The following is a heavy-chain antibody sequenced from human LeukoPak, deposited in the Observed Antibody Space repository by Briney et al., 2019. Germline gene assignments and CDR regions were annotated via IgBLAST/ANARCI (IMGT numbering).Heavy chain of an antibody. Sequence: SETLSLTCAVSGYSITSSSWWGWIRQPPGKGLEWIEYIYHSGTTYYNPSLQSRVTMSVDTSKNQFSLKLSSVTAVDTAVYYCARKENVYYYFDYWGQGTLVTVPS. CDR1: GYSITSSSW. CDR3: ARKENVYYYFDY. V-gene: IGHV4-28*01. D-gene: IGHD3-10*01. J-gene: IGHJ4*02. CDR2: IYHSGTT.